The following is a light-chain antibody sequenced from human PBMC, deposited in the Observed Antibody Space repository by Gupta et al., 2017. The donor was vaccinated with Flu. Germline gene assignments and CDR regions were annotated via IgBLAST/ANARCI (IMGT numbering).Light chain of an antibody. CDR1: ESVSSN. Sequence: SPATLSVSPGERVPLSCRASESVSSNLDWYQRKPGQPPRLLIYGAANRAAGVPARFSGSGSGTDFTLTISSLQSEDSAIYDWQHERHWPRFGQGTRLEVK. CDR3: QHERHWPR. J-gene: IGKJ2*01. CDR2: GAA. V-gene: IGKV3-15*01.